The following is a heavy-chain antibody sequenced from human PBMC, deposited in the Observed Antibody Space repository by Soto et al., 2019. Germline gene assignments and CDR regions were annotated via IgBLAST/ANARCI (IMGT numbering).Heavy chain of an antibody. J-gene: IGHJ6*02. Sequence: SGPTLVNPTQTLTLTCTFSGFSLSTSGMCVSWIRQPPGKALEWLALIDRDDDKYYSTSLKTRLTISKDTSKNQVVLIMTSMDPVDTATYFCARIPSAPAGQYYYYYGMDIWGQGTTVTVSS. CDR3: ARIPSAPAGQYYYYYGMDI. CDR1: GFSLSTSGMC. D-gene: IGHD6-13*01. V-gene: IGHV2-70*01. CDR2: IDRDDDK.